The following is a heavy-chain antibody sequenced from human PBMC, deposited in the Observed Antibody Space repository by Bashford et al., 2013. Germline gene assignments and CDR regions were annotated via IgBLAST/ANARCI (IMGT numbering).Heavy chain of an antibody. V-gene: IGHV1-46*04. Sequence: ASVKVSCKASGYTFTSYYMHWVRQAPGQGLEWMGIINPSGGSTSYAQKLQGRVTMTRDTSTSTVYMELSSLRSEDTAVYYCARGTPWFLESDYYGMDVWGRRDRPVTVSS. CDR1: GYTFTSYY. J-gene: IGHJ6*02. D-gene: IGHD3-10*01. CDR2: INPSGGST. CDR3: ARGTPWFLESDYYGMDV.